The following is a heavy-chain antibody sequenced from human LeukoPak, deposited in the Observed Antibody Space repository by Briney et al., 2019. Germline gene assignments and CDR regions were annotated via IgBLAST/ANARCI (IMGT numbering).Heavy chain of an antibody. V-gene: IGHV1-18*01. CDR2: ISAYNGNT. CDR1: GYTFTSYG. CDR3: AREITMVRGVNYYSDY. Sequence: GASVKVSCKASGYTFTSYGISWVRQAPGQGLEWVGWISAYNGNTNYAQKLQGRVTMTTDTSTSTAYMELRSLRSDDTAVYYCAREITMVRGVNYYSDYWGQGTLVTVSS. D-gene: IGHD3-10*01. J-gene: IGHJ4*02.